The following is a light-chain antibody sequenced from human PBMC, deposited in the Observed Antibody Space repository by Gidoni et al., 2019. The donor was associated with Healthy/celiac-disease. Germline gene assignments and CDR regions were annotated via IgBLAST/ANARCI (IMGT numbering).Light chain of an antibody. CDR1: QSVSSSY. Sequence: EIVLTQSPGTLSLSPGERATLSCRASQSVSSSYLAWYQQKPGQAPRLLIYGASSRATGIPDSFSGSGSGTDFTLTISRLEPEDFAVYYCQQYGSSPPLTFGGGTKVEIK. J-gene: IGKJ4*01. CDR2: GAS. V-gene: IGKV3-20*01. CDR3: QQYGSSPPLT.